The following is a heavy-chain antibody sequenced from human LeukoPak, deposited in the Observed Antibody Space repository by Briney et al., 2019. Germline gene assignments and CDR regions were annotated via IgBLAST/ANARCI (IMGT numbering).Heavy chain of an antibody. D-gene: IGHD6-13*01. Sequence: GGSLRLSCAASGFTVSSNYMSWVRQAPGKGLEWVSVIYSGSSTYYADSVKGRFTISRHNSKNTLYPQMNSLRAEDTAVYYCASSAAGYYGMDVWGQGTTVTVSS. J-gene: IGHJ6*02. CDR1: GFTVSSNY. V-gene: IGHV3-53*04. CDR2: IYSGSST. CDR3: ASSAAGYYGMDV.